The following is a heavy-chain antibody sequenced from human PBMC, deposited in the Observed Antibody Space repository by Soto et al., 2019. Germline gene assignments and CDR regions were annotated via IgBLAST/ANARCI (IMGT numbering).Heavy chain of an antibody. V-gene: IGHV1-2*04. CDR1: GYSFTAYY. D-gene: IGHD6-13*01. CDR2: INPDSGGT. Sequence: ASVKVSCKASGYSFTAYYIHWVRQAPGQGLEWMGWINPDSGGTDYAQKFEGWVTLTRDTSIDTVYMELTRLKSNDTAVYYCARACGWAGSSWYRDGYDSWGQGTQVTVSS. CDR3: ARACGWAGSSWYRDGYDS. J-gene: IGHJ4*02.